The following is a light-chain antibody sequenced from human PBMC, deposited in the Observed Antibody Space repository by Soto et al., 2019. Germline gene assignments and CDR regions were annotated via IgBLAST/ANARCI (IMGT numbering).Light chain of an antibody. J-gene: IGLJ1*01. Sequence: QSALTQPASVSGSPGQSITISCTGTSSDVGGYNYVSWYQQHPGKAPKLMIYDVSNRPSGVSNRFSGSKSGNTASLTISGLQAEDEADYYCSSYTSSSTLFYVFGTGTKLTV. CDR1: SSDVGGYNY. V-gene: IGLV2-14*01. CDR3: SSYTSSSTLFYV. CDR2: DVS.